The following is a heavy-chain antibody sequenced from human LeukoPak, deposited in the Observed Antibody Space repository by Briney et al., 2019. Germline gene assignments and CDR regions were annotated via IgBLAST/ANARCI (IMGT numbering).Heavy chain of an antibody. V-gene: IGHV3-20*04. D-gene: IGHD2-15*01. CDR2: INWNGGST. CDR1: GFTFDDYG. J-gene: IGHJ5*02. Sequence: GGSLRLSCAASGFTFDDYGMSWVRQAPGKGLEWVSGINWNGGSTGYADSVKGRFTISRDNAKNSLYLQMNSLRAEDTAVYYCATGGYCSGGSCYSQLFNWFDPWGQGTLVTVSS. CDR3: ATGGYCSGGSCYSQLFNWFDP.